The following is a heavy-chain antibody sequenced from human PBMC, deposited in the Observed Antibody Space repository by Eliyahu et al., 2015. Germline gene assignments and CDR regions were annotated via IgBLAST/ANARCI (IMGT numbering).Heavy chain of an antibody. CDR2: IIPIFGTA. CDR3: ASGHGGDELVGP. CDR1: GXXFXXYA. J-gene: IGHJ5*02. Sequence: QVQLVQSGAEXKKPGSSVKVSCKASGXXFXXYAISWVRQAPGQGLEWMGGIIPIFGTANYAQKFQGRVTITADESTSTAYMELSSLRSEDTAVYYCASGHGGDELVGPWGQGTLVTVSS. V-gene: IGHV1-69*01. D-gene: IGHD2-21*02.